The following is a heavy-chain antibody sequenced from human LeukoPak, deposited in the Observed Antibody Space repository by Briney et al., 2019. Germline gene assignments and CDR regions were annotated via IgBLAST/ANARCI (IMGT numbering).Heavy chain of an antibody. J-gene: IGHJ4*02. CDR1: GFTFSTYW. CDR3: ANGDGFDY. V-gene: IGHV3-7*01. CDR2: IKQDGSEK. D-gene: IGHD5-24*01. Sequence: GGSLRLSCAPSGFTFSTYWMSWVSQAPGKGLEWVANIKQDGSEKYYVDSVKGGFTISRDNAKNSLYLQMNSLRAEDTAVYYCANGDGFDYWGQGTLVTVSS.